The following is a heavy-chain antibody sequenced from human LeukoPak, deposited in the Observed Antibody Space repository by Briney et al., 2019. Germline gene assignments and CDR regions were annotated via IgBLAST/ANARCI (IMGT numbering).Heavy chain of an antibody. V-gene: IGHV3-69-1*01. J-gene: IGHJ3*02. CDR3: ARGSFYYDILTGYYPDAFDI. D-gene: IGHD3-9*01. CDR2: ISSSSTI. Sequence: GGSLRLSCAASGFTLSDYTMNWVRQAPGKGLKWVSYISSSSTIYYADSVKGRFTISRDNSKNMVYLQMNSLRAEDTAVYYCARGSFYYDILTGYYPDAFDIWGQGTMVTVSS. CDR1: GFTLSDYT.